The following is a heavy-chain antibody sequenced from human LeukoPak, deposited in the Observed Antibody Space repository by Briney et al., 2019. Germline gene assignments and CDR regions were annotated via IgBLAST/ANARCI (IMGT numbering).Heavy chain of an antibody. V-gene: IGHV3-30*02. CDR2: IRYDGSNK. J-gene: IGHJ4*02. CDR1: GFTFSSYG. CDR3: AKDLPLIVVVPAAITFDY. D-gene: IGHD2-2*02. Sequence: PGGSLRLSCAASGFTFSSYGMHWVRQAPGKGLEWVAFIRYDGSNKYYADSVKGRLTISRDSSKNTLYLQMNSLRAEDTAVYYCAKDLPLIVVVPAAITFDYWGQGTLVTVSS.